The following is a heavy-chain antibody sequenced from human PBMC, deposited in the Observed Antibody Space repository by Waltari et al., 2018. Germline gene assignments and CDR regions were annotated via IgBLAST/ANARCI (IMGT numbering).Heavy chain of an antibody. D-gene: IGHD3-10*01. CDR3: ARAGLWFGELASPGEYYYYYMDV. Sequence: GKGLEWVSYISSSSSTIYYADSVKGRFTISRDNAKNSLYLQMNSLRAEDTAVYYCARAGLWFGELASPGEYYYYYMDVWGKGTTVTVSS. CDR2: ISSSSSTI. V-gene: IGHV3-48*04. J-gene: IGHJ6*03.